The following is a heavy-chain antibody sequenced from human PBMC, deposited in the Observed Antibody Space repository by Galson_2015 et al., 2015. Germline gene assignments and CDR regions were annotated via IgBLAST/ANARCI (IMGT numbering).Heavy chain of an antibody. CDR3: ARWYSSGWTFDY. CDR1: GFTFSSYS. Sequence: SLRLSCAASGFTFSSYSMNWVRQAPGKGLEWVSYISSSSSTIYYADSVKGRFTISRDNAKNSLCLQMHSLRTEDTAVYYCARWYSSGWTFDYWGQGTLITVSS. D-gene: IGHD6-19*01. CDR2: ISSSSSTI. V-gene: IGHV3-48*01. J-gene: IGHJ4*02.